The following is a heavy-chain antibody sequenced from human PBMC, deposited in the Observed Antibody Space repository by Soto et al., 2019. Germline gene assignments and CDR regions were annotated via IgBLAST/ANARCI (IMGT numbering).Heavy chain of an antibody. CDR3: ARGRYCLIGRCFPNWFDS. D-gene: IGHD2-15*01. V-gene: IGHV4-30-4*01. CDR2: IYKSATT. Sequence: QVQLVESGPGLVKPSQTLSLTCSVSGDSISSVDYFWAWIRQPPGQALEYIGYIYKSATTYYNPSFESRVAISLDTSKSQFSLNVTSVTAADTAVYFCARGRYCLIGRCFPNWFDSWGQGTLVTVSP. J-gene: IGHJ5*01. CDR1: GDSISSVDYF.